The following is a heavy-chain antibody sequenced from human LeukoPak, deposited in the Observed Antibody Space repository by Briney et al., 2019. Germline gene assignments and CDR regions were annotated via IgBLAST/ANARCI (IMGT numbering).Heavy chain of an antibody. V-gene: IGHV4-59*08. D-gene: IGHD6-19*01. CDR3: ARLYTSAWNDWFDP. Sequence: SETLSLTCTVSGGSISTSDWSWIRQPPGKGLEWIGYIYYSGITNYNPSLKSRVTISVDTSKNQFSLKLSSVTAADTAVYYCARLYTSAWNDWFDPWGQGTLVTVSS. J-gene: IGHJ5*02. CDR2: IYYSGIT. CDR1: GGSISTSD.